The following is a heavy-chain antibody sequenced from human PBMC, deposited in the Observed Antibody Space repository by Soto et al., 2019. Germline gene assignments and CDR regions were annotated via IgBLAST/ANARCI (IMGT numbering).Heavy chain of an antibody. CDR3: ARVMPIVVVPAAAFGAGNWFDP. D-gene: IGHD2-2*01. CDR2: IKQDGSEK. CDR1: GFTFTSYW. J-gene: IGHJ5*02. V-gene: IGHV3-7*01. Sequence: GGSLRLSCAASGFTFTSYWMSWVRQAPGKGLEWLANIKQDGSEKFYVDSVRGRFTISRDNAKNSLYLQMNSLRAEDTAVYYCARVMPIVVVPAAAFGAGNWFDPWGQGTLVTVSS.